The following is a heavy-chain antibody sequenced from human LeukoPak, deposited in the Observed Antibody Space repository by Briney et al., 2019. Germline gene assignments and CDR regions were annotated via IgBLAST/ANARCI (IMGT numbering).Heavy chain of an antibody. CDR1: GYTFTRYT. J-gene: IGHJ6*02. Sequence: ASVKVSCKASGYTFTRYTMNWVRQAPGQGLEWMGWINTNTGNPTYVQDFTGRFVFSLDTSVSTAYLQISSLKAEDTAVYYCARLHGGNSNYYYGMDVWGQGTTVTVSS. D-gene: IGHD4-23*01. CDR2: INTNTGNP. CDR3: ARLHGGNSNYYYGMDV. V-gene: IGHV7-4-1*02.